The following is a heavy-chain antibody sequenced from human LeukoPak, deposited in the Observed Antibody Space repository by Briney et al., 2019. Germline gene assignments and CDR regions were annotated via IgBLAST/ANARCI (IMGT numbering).Heavy chain of an antibody. V-gene: IGHV3-23*01. CDR2: ISGSGGST. CDR3: AKGRSYSSSWSGYFQH. CDR1: GFTFSSYA. D-gene: IGHD6-13*01. Sequence: GGSLRLSCAASGFTFSSYAMSWVRQAPGKGLEWVSAISGSGGSTYYADSVKGRFTISRDNSKNTLYLQMNSLRAEDTAVYYCAKGRSYSSSWSGYFQHWGQGTLVTVSS. J-gene: IGHJ1*01.